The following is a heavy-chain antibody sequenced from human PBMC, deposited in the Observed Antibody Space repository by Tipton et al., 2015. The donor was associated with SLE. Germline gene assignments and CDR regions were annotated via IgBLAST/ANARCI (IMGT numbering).Heavy chain of an antibody. CDR2: FYTSGST. J-gene: IGHJ4*02. CDR3: AGERIVGATTDY. D-gene: IGHD1-26*01. V-gene: IGHV4-4*07. Sequence: TLSLTCTVSGGSISSYYWRWFRLPAGKVLECIGRFYTSGSTNYHPSLKRRVTISVDTSKNPFSLKLSSVTAADTAVYYCAGERIVGATTDYWVQGTLVTVSS. CDR1: GGSISSYY.